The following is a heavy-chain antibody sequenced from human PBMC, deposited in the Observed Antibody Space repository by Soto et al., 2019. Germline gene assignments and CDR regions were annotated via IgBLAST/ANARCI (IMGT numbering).Heavy chain of an antibody. Sequence: QVQLVQSGAEVKKPGSSVKVSCKADGGTFSSYTVRWVRQAPGQGLEWMGRIIPILGIANYAQKFQGRVTITADKSTSTAYMELSSLRSEDTAVYYCAMEYCSSTSCYRDYWGQGTLVTVSS. CDR3: AMEYCSSTSCYRDY. CDR2: IIPILGIA. D-gene: IGHD2-2*02. V-gene: IGHV1-69*02. J-gene: IGHJ4*02. CDR1: GGTFSSYT.